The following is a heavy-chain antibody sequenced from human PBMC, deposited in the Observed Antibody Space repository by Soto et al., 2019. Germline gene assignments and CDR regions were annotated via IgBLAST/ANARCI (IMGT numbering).Heavy chain of an antibody. CDR2: IIPIFGTT. D-gene: IGHD3-22*01. J-gene: IGHJ5*02. CDR1: GGTFGSDA. CDR3: ARDRTDSGYYTNWLDP. V-gene: IGHV1-69*06. Sequence: GASVKVSCKASGGTFGSDAITWVRQAPGQGLEWVGRIIPIFGTTNYAQNLQGRVTISADKSTLTSYMELHSLTSDDTALYYCARDRTDSGYYTNWLDPWGQGTQVTGSS.